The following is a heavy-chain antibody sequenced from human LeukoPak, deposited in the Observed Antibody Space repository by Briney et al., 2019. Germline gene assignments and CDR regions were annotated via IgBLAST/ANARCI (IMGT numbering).Heavy chain of an antibody. CDR2: ISTYNGNT. V-gene: IGHV1-18*01. J-gene: IGHJ3*02. Sequence: ASVKVSCKASGYTFTNYGIIWVRQAPGQGLEWMGWISTYNGNTDYAQMLQGRVTMTRDMSTSTVYMELSSLRSEDTAVYYCASVSVAGLFDIWGQGTMVTVSS. CDR3: ASVSVAGLFDI. CDR1: GYTFTNYG. D-gene: IGHD6-19*01.